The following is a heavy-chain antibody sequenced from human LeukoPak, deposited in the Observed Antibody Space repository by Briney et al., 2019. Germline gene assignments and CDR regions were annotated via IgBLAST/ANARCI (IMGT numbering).Heavy chain of an antibody. CDR3: ARYTGPDY. V-gene: IGHV1-2*02. CDR2: INPKSGGT. D-gene: IGHD2-8*02. Sequence: WASVKVSCKASGYTFTGYYMHWVRQAPGRGLEWMGWINPKSGGTNYAEKFQGRVAMTRDTSISTAYMELSRLRSDDTAVYYCARYTGPDYWGQGTLVTVSS. CDR1: GYTFTGYY. J-gene: IGHJ4*02.